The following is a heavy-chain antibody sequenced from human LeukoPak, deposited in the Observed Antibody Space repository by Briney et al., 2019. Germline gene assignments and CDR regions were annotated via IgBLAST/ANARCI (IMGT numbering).Heavy chain of an antibody. D-gene: IGHD2-2*01. Sequence: ASVKVSCKASGYTFTGYYMHWVRPAPGQGLEWMGWINPNSGGTNYAQKFQGRVTMTRDTSISTAYMELSRLRSDDTAVYYCARPYCSSTSCYENWFDPWGQGTLVTVSS. V-gene: IGHV1-2*02. J-gene: IGHJ5*02. CDR2: INPNSGGT. CDR3: ARPYCSSTSCYENWFDP. CDR1: GYTFTGYY.